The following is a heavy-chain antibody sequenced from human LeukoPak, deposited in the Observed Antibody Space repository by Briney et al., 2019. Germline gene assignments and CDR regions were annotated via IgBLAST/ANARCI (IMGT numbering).Heavy chain of an antibody. D-gene: IGHD3-10*01. CDR3: AREGLGSGAQVDY. V-gene: IGHV4-31*03. CDR2: IYYSGST. Sequence: SQTLSLTCTVSGGSISSGGYYWSWIRQHPGKGLEWIGYIYYSGSTYYNPSLKSRVTISVDTSKSQFSLKLSSVTAADTAVYYCAREGLGSGAQVDYWGQGTLVTVSS. CDR1: GGSISSGGYY. J-gene: IGHJ4*02.